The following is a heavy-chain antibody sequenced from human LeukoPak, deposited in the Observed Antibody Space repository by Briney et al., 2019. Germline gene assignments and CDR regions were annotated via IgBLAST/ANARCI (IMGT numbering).Heavy chain of an antibody. V-gene: IGHV4-59*01. J-gene: IGHJ6*04. CDR2: IYYSGST. CDR3: ARVHSGYDYYYYGMDV. D-gene: IGHD5-12*01. Sequence: SETLSLTCTVSGGSISSYYWSWIRQPPGKGLEWIGYIYYSGSTNYNPSLKSRVTISVDTSNNQFSLKLSSVTAADTAVYYCARVHSGYDYYYYGMDVWGEGTTVSVSS. CDR1: GGSISSYY.